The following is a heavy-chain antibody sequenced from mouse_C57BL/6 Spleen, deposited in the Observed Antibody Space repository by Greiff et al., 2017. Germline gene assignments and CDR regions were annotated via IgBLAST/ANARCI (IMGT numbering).Heavy chain of an antibody. Sequence: VQLQQPGAELVKPGASVKLSCKASGYTFTSYWMHWVKQRPGQGLEWIGMIHPNSGSTNYNEKFKSKATLTVDKSSSTAYMQLSSLTSEDSAVYYCARGSTMVTTYYFDYWGQGTTLTVSS. V-gene: IGHV1-64*01. J-gene: IGHJ2*01. CDR1: GYTFTSYW. CDR3: ARGSTMVTTYYFDY. D-gene: IGHD2-2*01. CDR2: IHPNSGST.